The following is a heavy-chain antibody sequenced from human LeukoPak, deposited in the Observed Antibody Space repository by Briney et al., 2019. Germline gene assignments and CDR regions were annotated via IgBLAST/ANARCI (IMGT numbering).Heavy chain of an antibody. CDR2: IHSSSGSI. CDR3: ARDLAWNAFDI. CDR1: GFNFTNYN. Sequence: GGSLRLSCAASGFNFTNYNMNWVRQAPGKGLEWVSSIHSSSGSIYYADSLKGRFTISRDNAKNSLYLQMNSLRAEDTAVYYCARDLAWNAFDIWGQGTMVTVSS. V-gene: IGHV3-21*01. J-gene: IGHJ3*02. D-gene: IGHD1-1*01.